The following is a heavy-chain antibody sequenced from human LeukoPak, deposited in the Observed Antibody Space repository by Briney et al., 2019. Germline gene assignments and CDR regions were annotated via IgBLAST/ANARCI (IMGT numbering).Heavy chain of an antibody. CDR3: ARGGVTTIAQYDY. Sequence: SETLSLTCTVSGGSIISYFWSWIRQPPGKEPEWIGYIFDSGTTNYNPSTNYNPSLKSRVTVSLDTSKNHFSLKLSSVTAADTAVYFCARGGVTTIAQYDYWGQGILVTVSS. CDR2: IFDSGTTNYNPST. CDR1: GGSIISYF. V-gene: IGHV4-59*01. D-gene: IGHD5-12*01. J-gene: IGHJ4*02.